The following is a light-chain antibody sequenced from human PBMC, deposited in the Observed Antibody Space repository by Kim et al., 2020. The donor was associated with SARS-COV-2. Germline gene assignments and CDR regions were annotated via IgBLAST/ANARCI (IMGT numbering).Light chain of an antibody. Sequence: DIQMTQSPSSLSASVGDRVTITCRASQGIRNDLDWYQQKPGKAPERLMYAASSLQSGVPSRFSGSGSETEFTLTISSLQPEDFATYYRRKYNSYPLTFGGGTKVDIK. J-gene: IGKJ4*01. CDR2: AAS. V-gene: IGKV1-17*01. CDR3: RKYNSYPLT. CDR1: QGIRND.